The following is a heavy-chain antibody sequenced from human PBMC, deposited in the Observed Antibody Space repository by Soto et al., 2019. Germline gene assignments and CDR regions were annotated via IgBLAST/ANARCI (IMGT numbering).Heavy chain of an antibody. J-gene: IGHJ4*02. CDR1: GFTFNTDW. Sequence: GGSLRLSCAASGFTFNTDWMNWVRQAPGKGLEWVASIKQDGNVKSYVESVKGRFIISSDNAKYSLYLLKNSLSAEDTAEYYCGRGDYYDRRIDYWGQGTLVTVSS. CDR2: IKQDGNVK. D-gene: IGHD3-22*01. CDR3: GRGDYYDRRIDY. V-gene: IGHV3-7*03.